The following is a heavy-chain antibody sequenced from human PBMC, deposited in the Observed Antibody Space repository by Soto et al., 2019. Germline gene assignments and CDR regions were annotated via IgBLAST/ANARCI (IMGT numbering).Heavy chain of an antibody. D-gene: IGHD6-19*01. CDR1: GYSFTSYW. CDR2: IDPSDSYT. V-gene: IGHV5-10-1*01. CDR3: ARDLISESGWYSRRCSP. Sequence: PGESLKISCKGSGYSFTSYWISWVRQMPGKGLEWMGRIDPSDSYTNYSPSFQGHVTISADKSISTAYLQWSSLKASDTAMYYCARDLISESGWYSRRCSPWGQGTLVTVSS. J-gene: IGHJ5*02.